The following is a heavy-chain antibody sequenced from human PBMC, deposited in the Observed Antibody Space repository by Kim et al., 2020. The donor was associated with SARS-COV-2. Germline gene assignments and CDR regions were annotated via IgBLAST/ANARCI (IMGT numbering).Heavy chain of an antibody. D-gene: IGHD1-1*01. CDR2: IYHSGST. V-gene: IGHV4-38-2*02. CDR1: GYSISSGYY. J-gene: IGHJ5*02. Sequence: SETLSLTCTVSGYSISSGYYWGWIRQPPGKGLEWIGSIYHSGSTYYNPSLKSRVTISVDTSKNQFSLKLSSVTAADTAVYYCARTVLEPPDNWFDPWGQGTLVTVSS. CDR3: ARTVLEPPDNWFDP.